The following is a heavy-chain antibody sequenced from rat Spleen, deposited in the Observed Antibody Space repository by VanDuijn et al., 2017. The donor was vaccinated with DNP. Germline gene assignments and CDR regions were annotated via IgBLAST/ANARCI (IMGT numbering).Heavy chain of an antibody. CDR3: VRWNSGHFDY. V-gene: IGHV5-7*01. CDR2: ISASGTRT. Sequence: EVQLVESGGGLVQPGRSLKLSCAASRFTFSNYYMAWVRQAPKKGLEWVATISASGTRTFYPDSVKGRFAISRDNAKSTLYLQMNSLRSEDMATYYCVRWNSGHFDYWGQGVMVTVSS. CDR1: RFTFSNYY. D-gene: IGHD4-3*01. J-gene: IGHJ2*01.